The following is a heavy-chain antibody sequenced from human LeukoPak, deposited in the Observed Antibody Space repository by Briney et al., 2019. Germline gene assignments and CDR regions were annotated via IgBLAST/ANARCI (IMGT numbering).Heavy chain of an antibody. CDR3: AKDVGKWESLHFSDY. V-gene: IGHV3-23*01. CDR2: ISGSGAST. J-gene: IGHJ4*01. D-gene: IGHD1-26*01. Sequence: GGSLRLSCLTSGFTFSTNAMSWVRQAPGKGLEWISGISGSGASTYYADSVTGRFTISRDNSRNTLYLQMNSLRGDDTAVYYCAKDVGKWESLHFSDYWGQGTLVTVSS. CDR1: GFTFSTNA.